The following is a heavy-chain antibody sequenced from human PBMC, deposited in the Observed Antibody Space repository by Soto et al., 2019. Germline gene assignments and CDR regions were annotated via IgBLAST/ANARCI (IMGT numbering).Heavy chain of an antibody. D-gene: IGHD4-17*01. J-gene: IGHJ3*02. V-gene: IGHV3-33*01. CDR1: GFTFSSYG. Sequence: GGSLRLSCAASGFTFSSYGMHWVRQAPGKGLEWVAVIWYDGSNKYYADSVKGRFTISRDNSKNTLYLQMNSLRAEDTAVYYCARVPTVTDAFDIWGQGTMVTVSS. CDR2: IWYDGSNK. CDR3: ARVPTVTDAFDI.